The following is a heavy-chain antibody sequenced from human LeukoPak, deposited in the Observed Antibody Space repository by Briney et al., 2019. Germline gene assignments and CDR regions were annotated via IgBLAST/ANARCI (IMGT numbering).Heavy chain of an antibody. CDR3: VKKGQADDDGKPD. V-gene: IGHV3-30*18. CDR2: ISYDGSNK. J-gene: IGHJ4*02. Sequence: GGSLRLSCAASGFTVSSNYMSWVRQAPGKGLEWVAVISYDGSNKYYADSVKGRFTISRDNSKNTLYLQMNNLRADDTAVYYCVKKGQADDDGKPDWGQGTLVTASS. D-gene: IGHD1-1*01. CDR1: GFTVSSNY.